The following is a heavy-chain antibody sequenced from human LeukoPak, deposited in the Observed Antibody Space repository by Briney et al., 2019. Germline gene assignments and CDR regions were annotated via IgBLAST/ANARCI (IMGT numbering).Heavy chain of an antibody. V-gene: IGHV4-34*01. J-gene: IGHJ4*02. CDR2: INHSGST. CDR3: ARHVTMVRGVINAKLYYFDY. Sequence: SETLSLTCAVYGGSFSGYYWSWIRQPPGKRLEWIGEINHSGSTNYNPSLKSRVTISVDTSKNQFSLKLSSVTAADTAVYYCARHVTMVRGVINAKLYYFDYWGQGTLVTVSS. D-gene: IGHD3-10*01. CDR1: GGSFSGYY.